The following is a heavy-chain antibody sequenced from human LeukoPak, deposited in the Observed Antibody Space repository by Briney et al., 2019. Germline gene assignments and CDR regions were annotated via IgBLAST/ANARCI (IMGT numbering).Heavy chain of an antibody. CDR2: INPNSGGT. D-gene: IGHD1-1*01. V-gene: IGHV1-2*02. CDR3: ARTTGTTWGLDY. Sequence: ASVKVSCKASGYTFTDYYMHWVRQAPGQGLEWMGWINPNSGGTNYAQRFQGRVTMTRDTSISTAYMELSRLRSDDTAVYYCARTTGTTWGLDYWGQGTLVTVSS. CDR1: GYTFTDYY. J-gene: IGHJ4*02.